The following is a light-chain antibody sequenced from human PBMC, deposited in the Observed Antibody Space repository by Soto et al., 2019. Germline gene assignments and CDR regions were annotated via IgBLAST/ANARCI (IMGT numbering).Light chain of an antibody. CDR3: SSFTSRFTFNYI. J-gene: IGLJ1*01. Sequence: QCALTQTASVSGSPGQSITISCTGTSSDVGGYNYVSWYQQHPGKAPKIIIYEVTNRPSGVSNRFSGSKSGNTASLTISGLQAEDDADYYCSSFTSRFTFNYIFGTGTKVTVL. V-gene: IGLV2-14*01. CDR2: EVT. CDR1: SSDVGGYNY.